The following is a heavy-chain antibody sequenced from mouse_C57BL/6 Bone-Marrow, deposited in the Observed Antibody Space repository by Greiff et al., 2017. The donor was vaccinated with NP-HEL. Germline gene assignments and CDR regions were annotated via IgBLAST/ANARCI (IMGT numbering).Heavy chain of an antibody. CDR2: ISSGGDYI. D-gene: IGHD1-1*01. Sequence: DVKLQESGEGLVKPGGSLKLSCAASGFTFSSYAMSWVRQTPEKRLEWVAYISSGGDYIYYADTVKGRVTISRDNARNTRYLQMSSLKSEDTAMYYCTRESTTVVGDYFDYWGQGTTLTVSS. CDR1: GFTFSSYA. V-gene: IGHV5-9-1*02. CDR3: TRESTTVVGDYFDY. J-gene: IGHJ2*01.